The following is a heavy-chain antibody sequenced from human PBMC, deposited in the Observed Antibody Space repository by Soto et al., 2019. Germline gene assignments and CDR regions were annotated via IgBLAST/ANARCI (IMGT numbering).Heavy chain of an antibody. Sequence: SETLSLTCAVYGGSFSGYYWSWIRQPPGKGLEWIGEINHSGSTNYNPSLKSRVTISVDTSKNQFSLKLSSVTAADTAVYYCARGKTFSGGSCYTRGCWFDPWGQGTLVTVSS. CDR2: INHSGST. V-gene: IGHV4-34*01. D-gene: IGHD2-15*01. CDR1: GGSFSGYY. CDR3: ARGKTFSGGSCYTRGCWFDP. J-gene: IGHJ5*02.